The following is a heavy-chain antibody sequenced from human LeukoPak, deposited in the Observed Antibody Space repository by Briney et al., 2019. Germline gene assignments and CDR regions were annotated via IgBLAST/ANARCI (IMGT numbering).Heavy chain of an antibody. V-gene: IGHV4-39*07. CDR2: IYYSGST. CDR1: GGSIHSY. CDR3: ARAPLSSGWTGGYFDY. D-gene: IGHD6-19*01. Sequence: SETLSLTCTVSGGSIHSYWSWIRQPPGKGLEWIGSIYYSGSTYYNPSLKSRVTISVDTSKNQFSLKLSSVTAADTAVYYCARAPLSSGWTGGYFDYWGQGTLVTVSS. J-gene: IGHJ4*02.